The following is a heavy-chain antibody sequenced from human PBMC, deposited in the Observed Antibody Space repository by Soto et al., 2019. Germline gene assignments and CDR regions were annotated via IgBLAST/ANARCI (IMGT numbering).Heavy chain of an antibody. CDR3: AGAEYNRSPSDY. CDR1: VGSISSYY. V-gene: IGHV4-4*07. J-gene: IGHJ4*02. CDR2: IYPSGTT. D-gene: IGHD1-20*01. Sequence: AETLCLPCTVSVGSISSYYWNWIRQPAGKGLEWIGRIYPSGTTNYNPSLKSRVTMSVDTSKNQLSLKLSSVTAADTAVYYCAGAEYNRSPSDYWGQGTTVTVSS.